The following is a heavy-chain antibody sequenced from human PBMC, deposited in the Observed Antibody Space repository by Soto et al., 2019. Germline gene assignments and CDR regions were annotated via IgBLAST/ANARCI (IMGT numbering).Heavy chain of an antibody. Sequence: SETLSLTCTVSGGSISSADFYWSWIRQPPGKGLEWIGYISHSGSTYYNPSLKSRVTISVDTSKTQFSLKLNSVTAADTAVYYCARVSADFWGGYSTDVWGQGTTVT. CDR3: ARVSADFWGGYSTDV. CDR2: ISHSGST. CDR1: GGSISSADFY. D-gene: IGHD3-3*01. J-gene: IGHJ6*02. V-gene: IGHV4-30-4*01.